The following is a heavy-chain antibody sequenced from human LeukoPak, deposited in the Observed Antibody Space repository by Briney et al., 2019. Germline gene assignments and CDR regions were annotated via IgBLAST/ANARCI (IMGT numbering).Heavy chain of an antibody. CDR1: GYSFTTYW. J-gene: IGHJ4*02. Sequence: GESLKISCKASGYSFTTYWIAWVHQLPGKGLEWMGIIYPGDSDTRYSPSFQGQVTISADKSISTAYLQWSSLKSSDTAMYYCARQPQQQATHCADYWGQGTLVTVSS. CDR2: IYPGDSDT. D-gene: IGHD6-13*01. V-gene: IGHV5-51*07. CDR3: ARQPQQQATHCADY.